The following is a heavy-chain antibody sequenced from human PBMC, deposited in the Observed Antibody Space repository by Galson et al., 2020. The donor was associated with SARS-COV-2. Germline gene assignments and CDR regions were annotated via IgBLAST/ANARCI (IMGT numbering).Heavy chain of an antibody. J-gene: IGHJ3*01. Sequence: SETLSLTCSVSGGSISSGEHYWIWIRQSPGKGLEAIGSMHHRGTTYYNPSLRSRVAMSVDTSRNQFSLNLTSVTAADTAVYYCARDQGLRDFWTGYTDAFDVWGQGTRVTVSS. CDR3: ARDQGLRDFWTGYTDAFDV. CDR1: GGSISSGEHY. CDR2: MHHRGTT. D-gene: IGHD3-3*01. V-gene: IGHV4-30-4*01.